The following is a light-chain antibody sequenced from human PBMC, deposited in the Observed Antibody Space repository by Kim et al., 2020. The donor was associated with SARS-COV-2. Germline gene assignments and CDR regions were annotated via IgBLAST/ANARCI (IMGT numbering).Light chain of an antibody. CDR1: QSISSW. CDR2: DAS. CDR3: QQYKSYSIT. J-gene: IGKJ5*01. V-gene: IGKV1-5*01. Sequence: DIEMTQSPSTLSASVGDRVTITCRASQSISSWLAWYQQKPGKAPNLLIYDASSLESGVPSRFSGSGSGTEFTLTISSLQPDDFATYYFQQYKSYSITFGQGTRLEFK.